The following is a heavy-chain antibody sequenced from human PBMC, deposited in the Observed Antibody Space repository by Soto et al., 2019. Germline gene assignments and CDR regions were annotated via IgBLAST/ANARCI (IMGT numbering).Heavy chain of an antibody. Sequence: QVQLVQSGAEVKKPGSSVKVSCKASGGTFSSFGFNWVRQAPGQGLEWMGGIIPLFGTANYAEKFQGRVTISADEGTSTASMELIGLRSEDTAIYYCARDRSMDGYNSRSVDYWGQGTLVNVS. CDR1: GGTFSSFG. CDR3: ARDRSMDGYNSRSVDY. V-gene: IGHV1-69*01. J-gene: IGHJ4*02. D-gene: IGHD5-12*01. CDR2: IIPLFGTA.